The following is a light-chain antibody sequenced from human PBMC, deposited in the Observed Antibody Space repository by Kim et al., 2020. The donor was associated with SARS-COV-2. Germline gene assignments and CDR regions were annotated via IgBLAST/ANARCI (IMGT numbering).Light chain of an antibody. CDR2: WAS. J-gene: IGKJ2*01. Sequence: DIVMTQSPDSLAVSLGERATINCRSSQSLLYSSNNRNYLAWYQQKPGQPPKLLIYWASTRESGVPDRFSGSGSGTDFTLTISSLQAEDVAVYYCHQYYNPPYTFGRWTKLEI. V-gene: IGKV4-1*01. CDR3: HQYYNPPYT. CDR1: QSLLYSSNNRNY.